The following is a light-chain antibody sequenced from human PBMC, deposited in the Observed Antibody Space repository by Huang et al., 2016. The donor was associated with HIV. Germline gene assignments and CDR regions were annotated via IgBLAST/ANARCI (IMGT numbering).Light chain of an antibody. V-gene: IGKV1-6*01. CDR3: LQDYNYTFT. CDR1: QGIRNE. CDR2: AAS. Sequence: AIQMTQSPSSLSASVGDRVTITCRASQGIRNELGWYQPKPGKAPKLLIYAASSLQSGVPSRFSGSGSGTDFTLTISSLQPEDFATYYCLQDYNYTFTFGPGTKVDIK. J-gene: IGKJ3*01.